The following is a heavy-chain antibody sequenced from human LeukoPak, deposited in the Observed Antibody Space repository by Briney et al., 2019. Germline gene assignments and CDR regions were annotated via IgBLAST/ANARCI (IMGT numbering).Heavy chain of an antibody. Sequence: PSETLSLTCTVSGGSISSGYYWGWIRQPPGKGLEWIGSIYHSGSTYYNPSLKSRVTISVDTSKNQFSLKLSSVTAADTAVYYCARETIFGVVIPTSFDYWGQGTLVTVSS. V-gene: IGHV4-38-2*02. CDR1: GGSISSGYY. J-gene: IGHJ4*02. D-gene: IGHD3-3*01. CDR3: ARETIFGVVIPTSFDY. CDR2: IYHSGST.